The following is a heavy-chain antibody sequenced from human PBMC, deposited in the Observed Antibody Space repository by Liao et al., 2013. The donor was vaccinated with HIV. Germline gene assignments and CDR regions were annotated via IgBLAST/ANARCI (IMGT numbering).Heavy chain of an antibody. Sequence: QLQLQESGPGLVKPSETLSLTCTVSGGSISSSSYYWGWIRQPPGKGLEWTGSIHYSGSTYYNPSLKSRVTISVDTSKNQFSLKLSSVTAADTAVYYCARDSGSYYSDAFDIWGQGTMVTVSS. V-gene: IGHV4-39*07. J-gene: IGHJ3*02. CDR2: IHYSGST. D-gene: IGHD1-26*01. CDR3: ARDSGSYYSDAFDI. CDR1: GGSISSSSYY.